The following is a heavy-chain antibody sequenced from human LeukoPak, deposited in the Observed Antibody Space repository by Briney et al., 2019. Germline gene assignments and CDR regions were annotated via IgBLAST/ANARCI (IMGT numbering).Heavy chain of an antibody. V-gene: IGHV4-38-2*02. CDR3: ASFPYDYVWGSYRYFDY. D-gene: IGHD3-16*02. CDR1: GYSISSGYY. CDR2: IYHSGST. J-gene: IGHJ4*02. Sequence: PSETLSLTCTVSGYSISSGYYWGWIRQPPGKGLEWIGSIYHSGSTYYNPSLKSRVTISVDTSKNQFSLKLSSVTAADTAVYYCASFPYDYVWGSYRYFDYWGQGTLVTVSS.